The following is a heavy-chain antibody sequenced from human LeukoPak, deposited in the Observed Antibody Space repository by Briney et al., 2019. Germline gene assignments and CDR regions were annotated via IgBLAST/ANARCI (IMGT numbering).Heavy chain of an antibody. CDR2: ISYDGSNK. V-gene: IGHV3-30-3*01. CDR3: ARGTYNWNLRWFDP. J-gene: IGHJ5*02. Sequence: HSGGSLRLSCAASGLTFSSYAMHWVRQAPGKGLEWVAVISYDGSNKYYADSVKGRFTISRDNSKNTLYLQMNSLRAEDTAVYYCARGTYNWNLRWFDPWGQGTLVTVSS. CDR1: GLTFSSYA. D-gene: IGHD1-20*01.